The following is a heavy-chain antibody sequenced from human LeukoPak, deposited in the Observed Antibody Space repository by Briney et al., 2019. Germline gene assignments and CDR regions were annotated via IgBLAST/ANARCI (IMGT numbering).Heavy chain of an antibody. CDR2: INHSGST. CDR3: ARGFPHYYGSGSYLNY. D-gene: IGHD3-10*01. Sequence: SETLSLTCAVYGGSFSGYYWSWIRQPPGKGLEWIGEINHSGSTNYNPSLKSRVTISVDTSKNQFSLKLSSVTAADTAVYYCARGFPHYYGSGSYLNYWGQGALVTVSS. CDR1: GGSFSGYY. J-gene: IGHJ4*02. V-gene: IGHV4-34*01.